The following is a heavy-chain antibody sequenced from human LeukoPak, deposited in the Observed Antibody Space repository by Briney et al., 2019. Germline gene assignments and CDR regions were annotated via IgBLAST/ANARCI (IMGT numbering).Heavy chain of an antibody. D-gene: IGHD3-10*01. CDR2: ISAYNDNT. V-gene: IGHV1-18*01. CDR3: VRDPAPLRGSGNVDWLDP. CDR1: GYTFGSYG. Sequence: GASVKVSCKASGYTFGSYGIYWVRQAPGQGLEWMGWISAYNDNTKYAQKFQGRVTMTTDTSTSTAYMELRSLRSDDTATYYCVRDPAPLRGSGNVDWLDPWGQGTLVTVSS. J-gene: IGHJ5*02.